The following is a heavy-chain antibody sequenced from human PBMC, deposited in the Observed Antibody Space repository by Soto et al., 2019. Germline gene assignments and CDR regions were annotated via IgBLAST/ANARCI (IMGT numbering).Heavy chain of an antibody. Sequence: QVPLVESGGGVVQPGRSLRLSCAASGFTFSSYGMHWVRQAPGKGLEWVAVISYDGSNKYYADSVKGRFTISRDNSKNTLYLQMNSLRAEDTAVYYCAKDASTVTGYYYYYGMDVWGQGTTVTVSS. D-gene: IGHD4-17*01. CDR3: AKDASTVTGYYYYYGMDV. CDR1: GFTFSSYG. V-gene: IGHV3-30*18. CDR2: ISYDGSNK. J-gene: IGHJ6*02.